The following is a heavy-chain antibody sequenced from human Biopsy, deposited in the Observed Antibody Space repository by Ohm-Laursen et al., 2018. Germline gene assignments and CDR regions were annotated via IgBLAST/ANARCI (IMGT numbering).Heavy chain of an antibody. CDR1: GGTFSNYG. J-gene: IGHJ1*01. CDR3: ATKLTGYFHH. V-gene: IGHV1-69*06. Sequence: SSVKVSCKVPGGTFSNYGVNWVRQAPGQGLEWLGGNIPILGTGNYAQKFQDRVTVAADTSTSTATMELRSLRSDDTAVYYCATKLTGYFHHWGQRTLVIVSS. CDR2: NIPILGTG. D-gene: IGHD3-9*01.